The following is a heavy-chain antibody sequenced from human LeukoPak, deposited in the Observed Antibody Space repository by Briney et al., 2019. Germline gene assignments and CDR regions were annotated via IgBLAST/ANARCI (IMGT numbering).Heavy chain of an antibody. J-gene: IGHJ3*02. V-gene: IGHV4-61*02. D-gene: IGHD2-8*02. CDR3: AIESVGYRPI. Sequence: SQTLSLTCTVSGGSISSGSYYWSWIRQPAGKGLEWIGRIYTSGSTNYNPSLKSRVTISVDTSKNQFSLKLSSVTAADTAVYYCAIESVGYRPIWGQGTMVTVSS. CDR2: IYTSGST. CDR1: GGSISSGSYY.